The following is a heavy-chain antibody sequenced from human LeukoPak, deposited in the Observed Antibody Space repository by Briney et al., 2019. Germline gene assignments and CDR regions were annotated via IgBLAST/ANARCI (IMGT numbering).Heavy chain of an antibody. CDR3: ARAGAFYGSGSYSSAY. CDR1: GYTFTSYG. D-gene: IGHD3-10*01. V-gene: IGHV1-18*01. Sequence: ASVKVSCKASGYTFTSYGISWVRQAPGQGLEWMGWISAYNGNTNYAQKLQGRVTMTRDTSISTAYMELSRLRSDDTAVYYCARAGAFYGSGSYSSAYWGQGTLVTVSS. CDR2: ISAYNGNT. J-gene: IGHJ4*02.